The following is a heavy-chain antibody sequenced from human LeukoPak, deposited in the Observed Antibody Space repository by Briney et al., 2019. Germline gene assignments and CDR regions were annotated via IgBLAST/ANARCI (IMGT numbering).Heavy chain of an antibody. D-gene: IGHD3-10*01. CDR2: ISGSGGFT. CDR1: GFTFSTYA. Sequence: PGGSLRLSCAASGFTFSTYAMSWVRQAPGKGLGWVSSISGSGGFTYYADSVKGRFTISRDNSKNTLYLQMNSLRAEDTAVYYCAKHKGSGSYYLYSFDYWGQGTLVAVSS. V-gene: IGHV3-23*01. J-gene: IGHJ4*02. CDR3: AKHKGSGSYYLYSFDY.